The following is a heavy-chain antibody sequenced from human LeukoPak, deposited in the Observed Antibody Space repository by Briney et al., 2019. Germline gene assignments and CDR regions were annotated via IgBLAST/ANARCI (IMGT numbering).Heavy chain of an antibody. V-gene: IGHV1-18*01. CDR1: GYTYSSNC. CDR3: ARACTGPTAPPSYYYGMDV. CDR2: ISAYNGNT. D-gene: IGHD1-1*01. J-gene: IGHJ6*02. Sequence: ASVKVSCKGSGYTYSSNCISWVRLAPGQELEWMGWISAYNGNTNYAQKLQGRVTMTTDTSTSTACMELRSLRSDDTAVYYCARACTGPTAPPSYYYGMDVWGQGTTVTVSS.